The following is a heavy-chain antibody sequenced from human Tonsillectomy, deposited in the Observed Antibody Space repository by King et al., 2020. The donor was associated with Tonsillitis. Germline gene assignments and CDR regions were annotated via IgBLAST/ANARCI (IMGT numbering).Heavy chain of an antibody. V-gene: IGHV3-33*01. CDR2: IWYDGRNK. J-gene: IGHJ6*02. CDR3: ARAPPAAPRSYYYYGMDV. D-gene: IGHD2-2*01. CDR1: GLSLSSYG. Sequence: VQLVESGGGVVQPGRSLRLSCAASGLSLSSYGMHWLRQAPGKGLEWGAVIWYDGRNKYYADSVKGRFNISRDHSKNTLYLQMNSLRDEDTAVYYCARAPPAAPRSYYYYGMDVWGQGTTVTVSS.